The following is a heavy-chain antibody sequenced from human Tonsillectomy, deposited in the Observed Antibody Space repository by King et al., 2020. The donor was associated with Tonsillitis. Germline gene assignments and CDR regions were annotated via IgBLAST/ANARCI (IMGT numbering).Heavy chain of an antibody. CDR2: ISSSSSTI. CDR1: GFTFSSYE. D-gene: IGHD3-9*01. J-gene: IGHJ6*03. Sequence: VQLVESGGGLVQPGGSLRLSCAASGFTFSSYEMNWVRQAPGKGLEWVSYISSSSSTIYYADSVKGRFTISRDNAKNSLYLQMNSLRAEDTATYYCARDRVHDLLTGYYNYYYYYMDVWGKGTTVTVSS. CDR3: ARDRVHDLLTGYYNYYYYYMDV. V-gene: IGHV3-48*03.